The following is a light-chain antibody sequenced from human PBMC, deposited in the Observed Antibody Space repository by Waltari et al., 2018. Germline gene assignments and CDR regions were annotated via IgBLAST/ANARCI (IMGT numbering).Light chain of an antibody. J-gene: IGKJ4*01. Sequence: LSCRASQTVTYNFLDWYQQTPGQAPRLVIHSASGRAAGSPDRFSGSGSGTDLTLTSSRLDPNDFAVYYGQQDYGLVLTVGGGTKVEI. CDR2: SAS. CDR1: QTVTYNF. V-gene: IGKV3-20*01. CDR3: QQDYGLVLT.